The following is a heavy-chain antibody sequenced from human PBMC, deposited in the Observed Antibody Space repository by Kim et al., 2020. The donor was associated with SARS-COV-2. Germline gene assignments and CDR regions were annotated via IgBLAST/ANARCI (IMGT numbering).Heavy chain of an antibody. CDR1: GYTFTSYA. D-gene: IGHD6-13*01. V-gene: IGHV1-3*01. CDR3: ARDSGFFEQQPNNWFDP. Sequence: ASVKVSCKASGYTFTSYAMHWVRQAPGQRREWMGWINAGNGNTKYSQKFQGRVTITRDTSASTAYMELSSLRSEDTAVYYCARDSGFFEQQPNNWFDPWGQGTLATVSS. J-gene: IGHJ5*02. CDR2: INAGNGNT.